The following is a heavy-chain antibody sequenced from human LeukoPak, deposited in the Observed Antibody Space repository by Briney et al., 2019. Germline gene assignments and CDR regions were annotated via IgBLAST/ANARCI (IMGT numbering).Heavy chain of an antibody. CDR3: ARGRPAAADY. V-gene: IGHV1-8*01. CDR2: MNPNSGNT. Sequence: ASVKVSCKASGYTFTSYDINWVRQATGQGLEWMGWMNPNSGNTGHAQEFQGRVTMTRNTSISTAYMELSSLRSEDTAVYYCARGRPAAADYWGQGALVTVSS. CDR1: GYTFTSYD. D-gene: IGHD2-2*01. J-gene: IGHJ4*02.